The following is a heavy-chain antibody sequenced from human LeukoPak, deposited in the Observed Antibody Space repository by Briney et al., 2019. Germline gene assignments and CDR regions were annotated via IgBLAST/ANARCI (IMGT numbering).Heavy chain of an antibody. J-gene: IGHJ4*02. CDR1: RGTFSSYA. CDR3: ARWTYYYDSVDY. D-gene: IGHD3-22*01. CDR2: IIPIFGTA. V-gene: IGHV1-69*06. Sequence: VASVKLSCKASRGTFSSYAISWVRQAPGQGLEWMGRIIPIFGTANYAQKFQGRVTITADKSTSTAYMELSSLRSEDTAVYYCARWTYYYDSVDYWGQGTLVTVSS.